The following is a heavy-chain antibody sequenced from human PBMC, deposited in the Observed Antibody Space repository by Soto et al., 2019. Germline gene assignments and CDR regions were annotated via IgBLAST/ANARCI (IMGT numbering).Heavy chain of an antibody. J-gene: IGHJ6*02. D-gene: IGHD2-15*01. V-gene: IGHV3-21*01. CDR2: ISSSSSYI. Sequence: GGSLRLSCAASGFTFSSYIMNWVRQAPGKGLEWVSSISSSSSYIYYADSVKGRFTISRDNAKNSLYLQMNSLRAEDTAVYYCANIALGYCSGGSCYPHYYYYGMDVWGQGTKVTVSS. CDR3: ANIALGYCSGGSCYPHYYYYGMDV. CDR1: GFTFSSYI.